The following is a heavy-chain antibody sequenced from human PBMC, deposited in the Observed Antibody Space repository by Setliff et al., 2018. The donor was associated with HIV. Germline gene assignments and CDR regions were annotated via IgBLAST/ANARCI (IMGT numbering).Heavy chain of an antibody. CDR3: ARESEKGPNYLEY. Sequence: PSETLSLTCTVSGGSISSHYWSWIRKPPGKGLEWIGIIYYSGSTNYNPYLKSRLTISVDTSKNQFSLKLSSVTAADTAVYYCARESEKGPNYLEYWGQGMLVTVSS. CDR1: GGSISSHY. CDR2: IYYSGST. V-gene: IGHV4-59*11. J-gene: IGHJ4*02.